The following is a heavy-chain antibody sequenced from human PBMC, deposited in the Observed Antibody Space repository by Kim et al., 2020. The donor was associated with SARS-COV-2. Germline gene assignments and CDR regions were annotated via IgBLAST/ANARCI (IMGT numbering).Heavy chain of an antibody. D-gene: IGHD6-19*01. CDR2: INPNSGGT. Sequence: ASVKVSCKASGYTFTGYYMHWVRQAPGQGLEWMGWINPNSGGTNYAQKFQGRVTMTRDTSISTAYMELSRLRSDDTAVYYCARVLDLWYSSGWSYYFDYWGQGTLVTVSS. CDR1: GYTFTGYY. CDR3: ARVLDLWYSSGWSYYFDY. V-gene: IGHV1-2*02. J-gene: IGHJ4*02.